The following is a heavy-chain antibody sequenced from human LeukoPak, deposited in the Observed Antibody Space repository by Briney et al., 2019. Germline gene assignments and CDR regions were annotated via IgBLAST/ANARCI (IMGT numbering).Heavy chain of an antibody. J-gene: IGHJ4*02. CDR3: VKDRKYYFEH. CDR2: VSFDGGNV. Sequence: GGSLRLSCAASGFTFNMYGMHWVRQAPGKGLEWVAIVSFDGGNVYYADSVKGRFTISRDNSKNTVSLHMTSLTSDDTAVYYCVKDRKYYFEHWGRGTLVTVSS. V-gene: IGHV3-30*18. CDR1: GFTFNMYG.